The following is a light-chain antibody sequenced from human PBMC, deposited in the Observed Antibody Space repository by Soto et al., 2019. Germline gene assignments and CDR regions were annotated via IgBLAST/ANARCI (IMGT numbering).Light chain of an antibody. V-gene: IGKV3-11*01. J-gene: IGKJ4*01. CDR3: QQYKRAPLT. CDR2: DAS. Sequence: ELVLTQSPATLSLSPGERATLSCRASQSVSSYLAWYQQKPGQAPRLLIYDASNRATGIPARFSGSGSGTDFTLTISSLQPEDVASYYCQQYKRAPLTFGGGTKVDI. CDR1: QSVSSY.